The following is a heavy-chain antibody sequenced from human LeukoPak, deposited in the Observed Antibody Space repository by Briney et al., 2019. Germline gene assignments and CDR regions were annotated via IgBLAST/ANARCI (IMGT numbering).Heavy chain of an antibody. D-gene: IGHD4-17*01. V-gene: IGHV3-7*01. CDR1: GFTFSNNY. CDR2: IKKDGRDK. CDR3: ARARLGDYVEGGAFDI. Sequence: GGSLRLSCAASGFTFSNNYMAWVRQAPGKGLEWVGNIKKDGRDKHYVDSVEGRFTISRDNAKNSLYLQMNSLRVEDTAVYYCARARLGDYVEGGAFDIWGQGTMVTVSS. J-gene: IGHJ3*02.